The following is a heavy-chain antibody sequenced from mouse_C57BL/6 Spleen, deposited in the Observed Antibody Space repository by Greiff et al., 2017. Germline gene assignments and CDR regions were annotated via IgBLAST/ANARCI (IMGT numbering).Heavy chain of an antibody. J-gene: IGHJ1*03. D-gene: IGHD2-4*01. CDR2: IDPNSGGT. CDR1: GYTFPSYW. V-gene: IGHV1-72*01. CDR3: ARDRLRDGYFDV. Sequence: QVQLKQPGAELVKPGASVKLSCKASGYTFPSYWMHWVKQRPGRGLEWIGRIDPNSGGTKYNEKFKSKATLTVDKPSSTAYMQLSSLTSEDSAVYYCARDRLRDGYFDVWGTGTTVTVSS.